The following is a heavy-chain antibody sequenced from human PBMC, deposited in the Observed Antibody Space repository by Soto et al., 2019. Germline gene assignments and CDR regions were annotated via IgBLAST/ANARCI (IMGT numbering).Heavy chain of an antibody. V-gene: IGHV1-58*01. CDR1: GFTFSNSA. J-gene: IGHJ4*02. CDR3: ARDHAYNSFDY. D-gene: IGHD1-1*01. Sequence: SVKVSCKASGFTFSNSAVQWVRQPRGQRLEWMGWIVVGSGHPNLAQKFQDRVTLTRDMSTGTAYMELSSLRSEDTAVYYCARDHAYNSFDYWGQGTLVTVSS. CDR2: IVVGSGHP.